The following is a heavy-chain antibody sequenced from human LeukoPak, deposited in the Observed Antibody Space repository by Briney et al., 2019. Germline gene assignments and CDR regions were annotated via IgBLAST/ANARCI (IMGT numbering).Heavy chain of an antibody. CDR2: IYYSGST. CDR3: ARGYSGYDFRFDP. J-gene: IGHJ5*02. CDR1: GGSISSGDYY. V-gene: IGHV4-30-4*01. Sequence: SETLSLTCTVSGGSISSGDYYWSWIRQPPGKGLGWIGYIYYSGSTYYNPSLKSRVTISVDTSKNQFSLKLSSVTAADTAVYYCARGYSGYDFRFDPWGQGTLVTVSS. D-gene: IGHD5-12*01.